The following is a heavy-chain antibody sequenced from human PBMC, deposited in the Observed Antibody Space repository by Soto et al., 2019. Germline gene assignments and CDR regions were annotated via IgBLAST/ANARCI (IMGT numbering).Heavy chain of an antibody. J-gene: IGHJ3*02. D-gene: IGHD2-15*01. CDR2: IRSKANSYAT. V-gene: IGHV3-73*01. Sequence: GGSLRLSCAASGFTFSGSAMHWVRQASGKGLEWVGRIRSKANSYATAYAASVKGRFTISRDDSKNTAYLQMNSLKTEDTAVYYCTRRRGSNNDAFDIWGQGTMVTVSS. CDR1: GFTFSGSA. CDR3: TRRRGSNNDAFDI.